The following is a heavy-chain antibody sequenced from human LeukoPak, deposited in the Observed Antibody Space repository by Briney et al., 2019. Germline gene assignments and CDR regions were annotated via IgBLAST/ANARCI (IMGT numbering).Heavy chain of an antibody. V-gene: IGHV3-30*18. CDR2: ISYDGSNK. J-gene: IGHJ4*02. D-gene: IGHD4-17*01. CDR3: AKEAYGDPLIDY. Sequence: GRSLRLSCAASGFTFGSYGMHWVRQAPGKGLEWVAVISYDGSNKYYADSVKGRFTISRDNSKNTLYLQMNSLRAEDTAVYYCAKEAYGDPLIDYWGQGTLVTVSS. CDR1: GFTFGSYG.